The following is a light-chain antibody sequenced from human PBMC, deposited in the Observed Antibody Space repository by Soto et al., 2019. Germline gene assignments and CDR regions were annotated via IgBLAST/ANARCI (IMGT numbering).Light chain of an antibody. Sequence: EIVLTQSPATLSLSPGERATLSCRASQSVSSYLAWYQQKPGQAPRLLIYDAYNRATGIPARFSGSGSGTDFTLTISSLEPEDFAVYYCQQRSNWPPITCGQGTRLEIK. J-gene: IGKJ5*01. V-gene: IGKV3-11*01. CDR2: DAY. CDR1: QSVSSY. CDR3: QQRSNWPPIT.